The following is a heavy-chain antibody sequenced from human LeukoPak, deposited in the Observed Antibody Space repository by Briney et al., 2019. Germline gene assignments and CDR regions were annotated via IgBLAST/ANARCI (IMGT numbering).Heavy chain of an antibody. V-gene: IGHV3-30*18. CDR3: AKDVDPFGSGSYVEGFDY. D-gene: IGHD3-10*01. J-gene: IGHJ4*02. CDR1: GFTFSSYG. CDR2: ISFDASNK. Sequence: GRSLRLSCAASGFTFSSYGMHWVRQAPGKGLEGVAVISFDASNKYYADSVKGRFTISRDNSKNTLYLQMNSLRSEDTAVYYCAKDVDPFGSGSYVEGFDYWGQGTLVTVSP.